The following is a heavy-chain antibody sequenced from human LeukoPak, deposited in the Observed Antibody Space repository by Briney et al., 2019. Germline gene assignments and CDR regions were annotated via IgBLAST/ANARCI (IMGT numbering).Heavy chain of an antibody. CDR2: IYTSGST. Sequence: SETLSLTCTVSGGSINSYYWSWIRQPARKGLEWLGRIYTSGSTNYNPSLKSRVTMSVDTSKNQFSLKLSSVTAADTAVYYCARVRYSDSSVLTRKRSYYFDYWGQGTLVTVSS. CDR3: ARVRYSDSSVLTRKRSYYFDY. D-gene: IGHD3-22*01. V-gene: IGHV4-4*07. J-gene: IGHJ4*02. CDR1: GGSINSYY.